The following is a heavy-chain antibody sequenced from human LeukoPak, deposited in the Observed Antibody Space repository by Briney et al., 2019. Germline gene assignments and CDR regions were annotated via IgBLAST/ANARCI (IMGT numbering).Heavy chain of an antibody. CDR2: ISGSGVST. D-gene: IGHD6-25*01. V-gene: IGHV3-23*01. CDR3: ALHGGSI. Sequence: QTGGSLRLSCAASKFTFNNYAMSWVRQAPGKGLEWVSTISGSGVSTYYADSVKGRFTISRDNSKNTLYLQMNSLRAEDTAVYYCALHGGSIWGQGTMVTVSS. J-gene: IGHJ3*02. CDR1: KFTFNNYA.